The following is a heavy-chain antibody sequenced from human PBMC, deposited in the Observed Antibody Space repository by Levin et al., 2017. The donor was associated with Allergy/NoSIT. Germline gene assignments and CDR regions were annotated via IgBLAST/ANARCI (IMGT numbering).Heavy chain of an antibody. J-gene: IGHJ6*02. V-gene: IGHV1-18*01. CDR1: GYTYPRYG. CDR3: ARYSYDSSGYSPYYYYGMDV. D-gene: IGHD3-22*01. Sequence: EASVKVSCKASGYTYPRYGISWVRQAPGQGLEWMGWISAYNGKTNYAQKFQGRVTMTTDTSTSTAYMELRSLRSDDSAVYYCARYSYDSSGYSPYYYYGMDVWGQGTTVTVSS. CDR2: ISAYNGKT.